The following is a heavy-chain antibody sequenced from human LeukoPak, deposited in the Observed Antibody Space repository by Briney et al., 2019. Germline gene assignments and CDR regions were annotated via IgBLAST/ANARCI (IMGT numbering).Heavy chain of an antibody. CDR2: ISGSGGST. J-gene: IGHJ3*02. V-gene: IGHV3-23*01. CDR3: AKGLAHGSYYAFDI. D-gene: IGHD3-10*01. Sequence: GSLRLSCAVSGFTFSSYAVNWVRQAPGKGLEWVSDISGSGGSTNYADSVKGRFTISRDSSRNTLYLLMDSLRAEDTAVYYCAKGLAHGSYYAFDIWGQGTMVTVSS. CDR1: GFTFSSYA.